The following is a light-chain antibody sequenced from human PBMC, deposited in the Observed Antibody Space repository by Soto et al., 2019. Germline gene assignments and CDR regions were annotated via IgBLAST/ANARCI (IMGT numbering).Light chain of an antibody. CDR3: QQYVSLPQT. CDR2: GAS. J-gene: IGKJ4*01. CDR1: QSVVGNQ. V-gene: IGKV3-20*01. Sequence: VSTQAPVSLSCPPGPRSTLSCRASQSVVGNQLAWYQHRRGQAPRLLIYGASTRASGLPARFSGSGSGREFTLTISRLEPEDFAVYYCQQYVSLPQTFGRGTKVDI.